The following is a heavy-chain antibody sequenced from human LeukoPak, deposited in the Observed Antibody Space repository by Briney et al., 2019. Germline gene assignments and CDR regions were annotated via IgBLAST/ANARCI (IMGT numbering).Heavy chain of an antibody. V-gene: IGHV3-30*18. D-gene: IGHD5-24*01. CDR2: ISYDGSNK. Sequence: PGGSLRLSCAASGFTFSSYWMSWVRQAPGKGLEWVAVISYDGSNKYYADSVKGRFTISRDNSKNTLYLQMNSLRAEDTAVYYCAKGEMATTRGCFDYWGQGTLVTVSS. CDR3: AKGEMATTRGCFDY. J-gene: IGHJ4*02. CDR1: GFTFSSYW.